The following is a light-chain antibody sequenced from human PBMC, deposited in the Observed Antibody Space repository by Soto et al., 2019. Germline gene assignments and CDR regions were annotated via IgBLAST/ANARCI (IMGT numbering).Light chain of an antibody. CDR3: AAWDDSLNGPV. J-gene: IGLJ2*01. Sequence: QTVVTQPPSASGTPGQRVTISCSGSSSNIGSKTVSWYQQLPGTAPKLLICGNNQRPSGVPDRFSGSKSGTSASLAISGLQSEDEADYYCAAWDDSLNGPVFGGGTKLTVL. CDR1: SSNIGSKT. CDR2: GNN. V-gene: IGLV1-44*01.